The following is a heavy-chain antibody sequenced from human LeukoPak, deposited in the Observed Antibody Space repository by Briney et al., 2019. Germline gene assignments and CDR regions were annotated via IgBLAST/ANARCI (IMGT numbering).Heavy chain of an antibody. CDR1: GYTFTGYY. CDR3: ARDLKRGYSSGRYSWGTGSSNDF. CDR2: INPNSGGT. D-gene: IGHD6-19*01. J-gene: IGHJ4*02. V-gene: IGHV1-2*02. Sequence: ASVKVSCKASGYTFTGYYMHWVRQAPGQGLEWMGWINPNSGGTNYAQKFQGRVTMTRDTSISTAYMELSRLRSDDTAVYYCARDLKRGYSSGRYSWGTGSSNDFWGQGTLVTVSS.